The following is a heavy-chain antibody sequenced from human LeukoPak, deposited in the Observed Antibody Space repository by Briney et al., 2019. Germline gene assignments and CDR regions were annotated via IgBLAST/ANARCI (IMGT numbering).Heavy chain of an antibody. CDR3: ASLPYYDILTGYYIDY. J-gene: IGHJ4*02. CDR1: GGSISSGGYY. D-gene: IGHD3-9*01. CDR2: IYYSGST. V-gene: IGHV4-31*03. Sequence: SSETLSLTCTVSGGSISSGGYYWSWIRQHPGKGLEWIGYIYYSGSTYYNPSLKSRVTISVDTSKNRFSLKLSSVTAADTAVYYCASLPYYDILTGYYIDYWGQGTLVTVSS.